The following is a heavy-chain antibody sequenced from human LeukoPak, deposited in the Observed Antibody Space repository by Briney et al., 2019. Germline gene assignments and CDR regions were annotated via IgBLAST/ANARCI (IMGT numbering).Heavy chain of an antibody. J-gene: IGHJ4*02. D-gene: IGHD1-26*01. CDR2: ISNSGSTI. CDR3: ARGGGSYPFFDY. Sequence: PGGSPRLSCAASGFTLNVYEMNWVRQAPGMGLEWLSYISNSGSTIYYADSVKGRFTISRDNAKKSLYLQMNSLRAEDTAVYYCARGGGSYPFFDYWGQGVLVTVSS. CDR1: GFTLNVYE. V-gene: IGHV3-48*03.